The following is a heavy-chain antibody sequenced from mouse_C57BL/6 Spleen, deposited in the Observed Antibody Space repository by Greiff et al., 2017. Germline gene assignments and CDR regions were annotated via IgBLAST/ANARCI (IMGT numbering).Heavy chain of an antibody. CDR2: IYPGSGST. CDR3: ARDDYYGSSSGY. CDR1: GYTFTSYW. D-gene: IGHD1-1*01. Sequence: QVQLKQSGAELVKPGASVKMSCKASGYTFTSYWITWVKQRPGQGLEWIGDIYPGSGSTNYNEKFKSKATLTVDTSSSTAYMQLSSLTSEDSAVYYCARDDYYGSSSGYWGQGTTLTVSS. J-gene: IGHJ2*01. V-gene: IGHV1-55*01.